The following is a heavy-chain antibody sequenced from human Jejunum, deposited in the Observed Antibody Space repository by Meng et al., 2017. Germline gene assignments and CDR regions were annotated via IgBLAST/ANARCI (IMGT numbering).Heavy chain of an antibody. D-gene: IGHD6-19*01. Sequence: GESLKISCVASVFTFSSYEMNWVRQAPGKGPEWISYISHSGTYIKYADSVKGRFTVSRDKANDSLHLQMSSLRAEDTAVYYCARGRDGAGWLRTNWFDSWGQGILVTVSS. J-gene: IGHJ5*01. V-gene: IGHV3-48*03. CDR1: VFTFSSYE. CDR3: ARGRDGAGWLRTNWFDS. CDR2: ISHSGTYI.